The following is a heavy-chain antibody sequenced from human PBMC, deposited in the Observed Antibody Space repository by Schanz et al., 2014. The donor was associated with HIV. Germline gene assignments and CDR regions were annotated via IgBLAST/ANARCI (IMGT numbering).Heavy chain of an antibody. CDR3: ARHYGDYGSGWYVKAKWFDP. Sequence: QLQLQESGPGLVKPSETLSLRCNVSGGSINSGSYYWGWIRHPPGKGREWIGTIYYNGNTYYNPSLRRRPPMSLAPSKNQSPRSMPSVTAADTAIYYCARHYGDYGSGWYVKAKWFDPWGQGTLVTVSS. J-gene: IGHJ5*01. V-gene: IGHV4-39*01. D-gene: IGHD4-17*01. CDR1: GGSINSGSYY. CDR2: IYYNGNT.